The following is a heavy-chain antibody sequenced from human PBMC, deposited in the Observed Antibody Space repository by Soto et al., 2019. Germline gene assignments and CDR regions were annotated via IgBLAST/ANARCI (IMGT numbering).Heavy chain of an antibody. V-gene: IGHV3-33*01. CDR2: IWYDGSNK. CDR1: GFSFSSYG. CDR3: ARESVAVAGTDFDY. J-gene: IGHJ4*02. Sequence: SGGSLRLSCAASGFSFSSYGMHWVRQAPGKGLEWVAVIWYDGSNKYYADSVKGRFTISRDNSMYTLYLQMNSLRAEDTAVYYCARESVAVAGTDFDYWGQGTLVTVSS. D-gene: IGHD6-19*01.